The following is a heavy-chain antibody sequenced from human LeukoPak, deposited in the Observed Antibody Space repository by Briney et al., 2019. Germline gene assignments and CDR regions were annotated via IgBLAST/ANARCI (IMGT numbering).Heavy chain of an antibody. V-gene: IGHV3-21*01. J-gene: IGHJ6*03. CDR2: ISRSSSYI. CDR3: ARGDYDFWSGYIRGYYMDV. D-gene: IGHD3-3*01. Sequence: GGSLRLSCAASGFMFSSYSINWVRQAPGKGLEWVSSISRSSSYIYYADSVKGRFTISRDSAKNSLYLQMNSLRAEDTAVYYCARGDYDFWSGYIRGYYMDVWGKGTTVTVSS. CDR1: GFMFSSYS.